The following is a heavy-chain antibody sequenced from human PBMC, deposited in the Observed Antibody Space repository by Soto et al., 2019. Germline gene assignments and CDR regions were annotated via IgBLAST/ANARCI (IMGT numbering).Heavy chain of an antibody. D-gene: IGHD3-10*01. CDR2: ISSNGGST. J-gene: IGHJ4*02. Sequence: EVQLVESGGGLVQPGGSLRLSCAASGFTFSSYAMHWVRQAPGKGLEYVSVISSNGGSTDYANSVKGRFTISRDNSKNTRYLQMGSLRAEDLAGSYCARGYGYCFDYWGQGTRVPVSS. CDR3: ARGYGYCFDY. CDR1: GFTFSSYA. V-gene: IGHV3-64*01.